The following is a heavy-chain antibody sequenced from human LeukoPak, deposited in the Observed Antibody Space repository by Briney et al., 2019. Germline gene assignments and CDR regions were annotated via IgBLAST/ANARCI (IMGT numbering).Heavy chain of an antibody. Sequence: PGGSLRLSSAASGFTFSSYAMSWVRQAPGKGLEWVSAISGSGGSTYYADSVKGRFTISRDNSKNTLYLQMNSLRAEDTATYYCAKDDGWLYYNDWGQGTLVTVSS. CDR2: ISGSGGST. CDR3: AKDDGWLYYND. CDR1: GFTFSSYA. J-gene: IGHJ4*01. D-gene: IGHD3-10*01. V-gene: IGHV3-23*01.